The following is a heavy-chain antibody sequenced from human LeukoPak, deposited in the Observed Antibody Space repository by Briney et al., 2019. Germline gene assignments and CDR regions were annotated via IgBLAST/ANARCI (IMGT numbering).Heavy chain of an antibody. V-gene: IGHV3-30-3*01. Sequence: GRSLRLSCAASGFTFSSYAMHWVRQAPGKGLEWVAVISYDESNKYYADSVKGRFTISRDNSKNTLYLQMNSLRAEDTAVYYCARERLVRGNWFDPWGQGTLVTVSS. D-gene: IGHD3-10*01. CDR2: ISYDESNK. J-gene: IGHJ5*02. CDR3: ARERLVRGNWFDP. CDR1: GFTFSSYA.